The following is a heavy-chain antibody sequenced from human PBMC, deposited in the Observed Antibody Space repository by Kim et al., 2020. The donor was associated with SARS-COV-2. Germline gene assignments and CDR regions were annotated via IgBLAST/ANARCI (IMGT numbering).Heavy chain of an antibody. CDR3: ARDPGIVVPNWLDP. D-gene: IGHD6-19*01. J-gene: IGHJ5*02. V-gene: IGHV1-18*01. Sequence: YAQKLTGRVTMTTDTSTSTAYMELRNLRSDDTAVYYCARDPGIVVPNWLDPWGQGTLVTVSS.